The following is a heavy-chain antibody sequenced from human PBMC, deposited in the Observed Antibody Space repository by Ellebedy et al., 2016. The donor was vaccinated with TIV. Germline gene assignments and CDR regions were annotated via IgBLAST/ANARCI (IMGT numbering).Heavy chain of an antibody. Sequence: GGSLRLSXAASGFTFSSYWMHWVRQAPGKGLVWVANIKQDGSEKYYVGSVKGRFTISRDNAKNSLYLQMNSLRAEDTAVYYCVRAIGTSSSYWGQGTLVTVSS. V-gene: IGHV3-7*01. J-gene: IGHJ4*02. CDR1: GFTFSSYW. D-gene: IGHD6-6*01. CDR3: VRAIGTSSSY. CDR2: IKQDGSEK.